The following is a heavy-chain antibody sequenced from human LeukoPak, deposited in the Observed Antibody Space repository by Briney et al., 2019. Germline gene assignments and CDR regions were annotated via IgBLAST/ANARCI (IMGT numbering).Heavy chain of an antibody. D-gene: IGHD3-22*01. Sequence: KPGGSLRLSCAASGFTFSDYYMSWIRQAPGKGLEWVSYISSSGSTIYCADSVKGRFTISRDNAKNSPYLQMNSLRAEDTAVYYCARERDANYYDSSGYYSIRDYWGQGTLVTVSS. CDR1: GFTFSDYY. V-gene: IGHV3-11*04. J-gene: IGHJ4*02. CDR3: ARERDANYYDSSGYYSIRDY. CDR2: ISSSGSTI.